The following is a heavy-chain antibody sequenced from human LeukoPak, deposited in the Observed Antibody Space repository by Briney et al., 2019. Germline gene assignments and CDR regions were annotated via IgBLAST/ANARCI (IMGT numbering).Heavy chain of an antibody. Sequence: ASVKVSCKASGYTFTSYAMHWVRQAPGQRLEWMGWINAGNGNTKYSQKFQGRVTMTRDTSISTAYMELSRLRSDDTAVYYCARDRGVDYCSGGSCSHYYYYMDVWGKGTTVTISS. CDR2: INAGNGNT. D-gene: IGHD2-15*01. J-gene: IGHJ6*03. CDR3: ARDRGVDYCSGGSCSHYYYYMDV. CDR1: GYTFTSYA. V-gene: IGHV1-3*01.